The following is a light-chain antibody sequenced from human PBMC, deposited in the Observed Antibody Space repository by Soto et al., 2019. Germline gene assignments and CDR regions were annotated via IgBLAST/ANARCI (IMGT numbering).Light chain of an antibody. J-gene: IGKJ4*01. CDR3: HQRSNWPHT. CDR2: DTS. V-gene: IGKV3-11*01. CDR1: QSVSSY. Sequence: EIVLTQSPATLSLSPGERATLSCRASQSVSSYLAWYQQKPGQAPRLLIYDTSNRATGVPARFSGSGSGTDFTLTISSLEPEDFAVYYCHQRSNWPHTFGGGTKVDIK.